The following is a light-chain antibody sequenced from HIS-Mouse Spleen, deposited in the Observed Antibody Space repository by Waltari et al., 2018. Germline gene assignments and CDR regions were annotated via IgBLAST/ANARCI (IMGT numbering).Light chain of an antibody. CDR1: SSDVGSYNL. CDR3: CSYAGSSTFVVV. CDR2: EGS. Sequence: QSALTQPASVSGSPGQSITISCTGTSSDVGSYNLVSCYQQHQGKAPKLMIYEGSKRPSGVSNRFSGSKSGNTASLTISGLQAEDEADYYCCSYAGSSTFVVVFGGGTKLTVL. V-gene: IGLV2-23*03. J-gene: IGLJ2*01.